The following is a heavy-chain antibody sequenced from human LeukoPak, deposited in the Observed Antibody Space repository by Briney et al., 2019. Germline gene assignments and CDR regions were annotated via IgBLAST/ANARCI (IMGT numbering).Heavy chain of an antibody. CDR3: AKYVSAKGPPYALDV. CDR2: ISASGGST. J-gene: IGHJ6*02. V-gene: IGHV3-23*01. Sequence: GGSLRLSCAASEFTFSCYAMQWVRQAPGKGLEWVSGISASGGSTWYADSVKGRFTISRDNSKNTLYLQMNSLRAEDTAVYYCAKYVSAKGPPYALDVWGQGTTVTVSS. D-gene: IGHD2/OR15-2a*01. CDR1: EFTFSCYA.